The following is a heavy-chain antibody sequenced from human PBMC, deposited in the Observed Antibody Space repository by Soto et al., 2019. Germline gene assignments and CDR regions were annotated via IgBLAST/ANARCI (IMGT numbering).Heavy chain of an antibody. CDR3: ARPQGGPTTRTKQWLVLDAFDI. D-gene: IGHD6-19*01. CDR1: GGSISSSSYY. V-gene: IGHV4-39*01. Sequence: QLQLQESGPGLVKPSETLSLTCTVSGGSISSSSYYWGWIRQPPGKGLEWIGSIYYSGSTYYNPSLKSRVTISVDTSKNQFSLKLSSVTAADTAVYYCARPQGGPTTRTKQWLVLDAFDIWGQGTMVTVSS. J-gene: IGHJ3*02. CDR2: IYYSGST.